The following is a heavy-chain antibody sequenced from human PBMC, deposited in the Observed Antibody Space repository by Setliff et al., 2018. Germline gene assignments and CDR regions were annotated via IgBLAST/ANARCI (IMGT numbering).Heavy chain of an antibody. J-gene: IGHJ4*02. Sequence: GASVKVSCKAFGYTFAKYGTSWVRQAPGQGLEWMGWISASNGNTNSAQKLQGRVTMTIDTSATTVYMELQSLRSDDTAVYYCVRSSAPQVVLAADFDFWGQGTPVTVSS. CDR1: GYTFAKYG. V-gene: IGHV1-18*01. CDR3: VRSSAPQVVLAADFDF. CDR2: ISASNGNT. D-gene: IGHD6-19*01.